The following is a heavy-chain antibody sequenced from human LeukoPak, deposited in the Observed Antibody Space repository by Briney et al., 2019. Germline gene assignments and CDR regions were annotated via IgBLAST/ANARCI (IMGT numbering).Heavy chain of an antibody. J-gene: IGHJ3*02. V-gene: IGHV1-2*06. CDR3: ASPWYNWNDDAFDI. Sequence: GASVKVSCKASGGTFSSYAISWVRQAPGQGLEWMGRINPNSGGTNYAQKFQGRVTMTRDTSISTAYMELSRLRSDDTAVYYCASPWYNWNDDAFDIWGQGTMVTVSS. CDR1: GGTFSSYA. D-gene: IGHD1-20*01. CDR2: INPNSGGT.